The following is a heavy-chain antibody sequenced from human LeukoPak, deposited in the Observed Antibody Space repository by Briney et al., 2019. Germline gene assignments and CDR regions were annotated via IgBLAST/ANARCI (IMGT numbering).Heavy chain of an antibody. V-gene: IGHV4-59*01. CDR2: IYYSGST. CDR1: GGSISSYY. D-gene: IGHD4-17*01. J-gene: IGHJ4*02. CDR3: ARELSGDFDY. Sequence: SETLSLTCTVSGGSISSYYWSWIRQPPGKGLEWIGYIYYSGSTNYNPSLKSRVTISVDTSKNQFSLNLTSVTAADTAVYYCARELSGDFDYWGQGTLVTVPS.